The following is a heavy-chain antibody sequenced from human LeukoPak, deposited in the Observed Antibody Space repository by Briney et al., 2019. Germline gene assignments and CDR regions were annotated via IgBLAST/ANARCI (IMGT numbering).Heavy chain of an antibody. CDR2: IIPIFGTA. CDR3: AIGRDTAMVQDYYYYGMDV. Sequence: GASVKVSCKASGGTFGSYAISWVRQAPGQGLEWMGGIIPIFGTANYAQKFQGRVTITADESTSTAYMELSSLRSEDTAVYYCAIGRDTAMVQDYYYYGMDVWGQGTTVTVSS. CDR1: GGTFGSYA. J-gene: IGHJ6*02. D-gene: IGHD5-18*01. V-gene: IGHV1-69*13.